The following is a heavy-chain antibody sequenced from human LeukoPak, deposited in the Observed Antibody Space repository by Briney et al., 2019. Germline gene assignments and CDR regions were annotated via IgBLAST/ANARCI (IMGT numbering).Heavy chain of an antibody. V-gene: IGHV1-2*02. CDR1: GYTFIGYY. CDR3: ARHLLIRGAIMGY. Sequence: ASVKVSCKASGYTFIGYYMHWVRQAPGQGLEWMGWIDPNSGATNYAQKFQGRVTMTRDTSISTAYMELSRLRSDDTAVYYCARHLLIRGAIMGYWGQGTLVTVSS. CDR2: IDPNSGAT. J-gene: IGHJ4*02. D-gene: IGHD3-10*01.